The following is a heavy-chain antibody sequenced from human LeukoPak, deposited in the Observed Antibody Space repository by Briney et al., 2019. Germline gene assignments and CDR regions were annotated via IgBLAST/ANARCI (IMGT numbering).Heavy chain of an antibody. D-gene: IGHD3-22*01. CDR2: IRGDGSRQ. CDR1: GFTFSNYW. Sequence: GGSLRLSCAASGFTFSNYWMVWVRQAPGEGLEWVANIRGDGSRQYYLDSVKGRFTISRDDAKNSLYLQMSSLRADDTAVYYCVRDANYHDGSNYYDVLDIWGQGTMVTVSS. CDR3: VRDANYHDGSNYYDVLDI. V-gene: IGHV3-7*01. J-gene: IGHJ3*02.